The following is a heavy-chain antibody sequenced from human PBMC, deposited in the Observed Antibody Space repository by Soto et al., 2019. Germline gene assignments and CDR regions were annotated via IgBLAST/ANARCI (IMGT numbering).Heavy chain of an antibody. CDR2: MNPNSGNT. J-gene: IGHJ5*02. CDR3: VRGHISSTKNWLDP. Sequence: ASVKVSCKGSGYTFTSYHINWVRQATGQGLEWMGWMNPNSGNTGYAQTLQGRVTMTWDTSISTAYMELSSLRFEDTAMYYCVRGHISSTKNWLDPWGQGTLVTGSS. D-gene: IGHD6-6*01. V-gene: IGHV1-8*01. CDR1: GYTFTSYH.